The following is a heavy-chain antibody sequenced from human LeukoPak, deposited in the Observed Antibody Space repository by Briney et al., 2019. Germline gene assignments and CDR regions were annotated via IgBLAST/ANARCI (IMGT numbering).Heavy chain of an antibody. V-gene: IGHV3-48*01. CDR1: GFTFSSYS. Sequence: GGSLRLSCAASGFTFSSYSMNWVRQAPGKGLEWVSYISSSSSTIYYADSVKGRFTISRDNAKNSLYLQMNSLRAEDTAVYYCARDGDIVVVPAAMGSGFDYWGQGTLVTVSS. CDR2: ISSSSSTI. D-gene: IGHD2-2*01. J-gene: IGHJ4*02. CDR3: ARDGDIVVVPAAMGSGFDY.